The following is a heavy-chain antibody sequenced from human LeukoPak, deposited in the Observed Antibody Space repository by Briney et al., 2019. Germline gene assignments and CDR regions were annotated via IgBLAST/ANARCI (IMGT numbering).Heavy chain of an antibody. CDR3: AGRAMVRGVIRSY. CDR1: GGSFSGYY. CDR2: INHSGST. V-gene: IGHV4-34*01. D-gene: IGHD3-10*01. Sequence: SVTLSLTCAVYGGSFSGYYWSWIRQPPGKGLEWIGEINHSGSTNYNPSLKSRVTISVDTSKNQFSLKLSSVTAADTAVYYCAGRAMVRGVIRSYWGQGTLVTVSS. J-gene: IGHJ4*02.